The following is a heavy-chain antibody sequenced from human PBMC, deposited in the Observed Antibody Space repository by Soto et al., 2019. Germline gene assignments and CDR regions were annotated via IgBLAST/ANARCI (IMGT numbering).Heavy chain of an antibody. CDR1: GFTFSSYA. CDR3: AKDHLLWFGELLYYYYGMDV. J-gene: IGHJ6*02. D-gene: IGHD3-10*01. CDR2: ISGSGGST. V-gene: IGHV3-23*01. Sequence: PGGSLRLSCAASGFTFSSYAMSWVRQAPGKGLEWVSAISGSGGSTYYADSVKGRFTISRDNSKNTLYLQMNSLRAEDTAVYYCAKDHLLWFGELLYYYYGMDVWGQGTTVTVSS.